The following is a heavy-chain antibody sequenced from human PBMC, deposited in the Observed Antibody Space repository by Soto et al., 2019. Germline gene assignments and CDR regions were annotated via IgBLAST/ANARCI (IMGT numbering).Heavy chain of an antibody. J-gene: IGHJ4*02. CDR1: GGTLTNFINYP. V-gene: IGHV1-69*06. D-gene: IGHD6-19*01. CDR3: ARRNTAGFLRYFDN. CDR2: IVPNIGTV. Sequence: QVQLVQSGAEVMQPGSSVKVSCKPSGGTLTNFINYPINWVRQSPGQGLEWMGGIVPNIGTVNYAQKFQGRVTITADKSTGTVYMELSSLRSDDSALYCCARRNTAGFLRYFDNWGQGTLVTVSS.